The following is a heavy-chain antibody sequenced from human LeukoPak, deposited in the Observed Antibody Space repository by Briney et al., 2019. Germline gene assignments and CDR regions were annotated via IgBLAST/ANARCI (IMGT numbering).Heavy chain of an antibody. CDR3: ASIVVVPAAIRWFDP. CDR2: INHSGST. D-gene: IGHD2-2*01. V-gene: IGHV4-34*01. CDR1: GGSLSGYY. Sequence: AETLSLTCGVYGGSLSGYYWRRIREPRGKGLEWIGEINHSGSTNYNPSLKSRVTISVDTSTNQFPLKLSSVTAADTAAYYCASIVVVPAAIRWFDPWGQGTLVTVSS. J-gene: IGHJ5*02.